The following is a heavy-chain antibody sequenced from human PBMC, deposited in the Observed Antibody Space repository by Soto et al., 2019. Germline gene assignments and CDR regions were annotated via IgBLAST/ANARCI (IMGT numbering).Heavy chain of an antibody. Sequence: SETLSLTCTVSGGSISTYYWSWIRQPPRKGLEWIGYIYYSGSTSYNPSLKSRVTISVDTSKNQFSLKLRSVTAADTAVYYCASDRSSGRDPRYGMDVWGQGTMMTVSS. D-gene: IGHD6-19*01. V-gene: IGHV4-59*01. CDR1: GGSISTYY. J-gene: IGHJ6*02. CDR3: ASDRSSGRDPRYGMDV. CDR2: IYYSGST.